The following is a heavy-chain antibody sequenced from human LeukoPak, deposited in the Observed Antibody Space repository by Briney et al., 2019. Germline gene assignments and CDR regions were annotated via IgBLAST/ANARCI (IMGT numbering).Heavy chain of an antibody. D-gene: IGHD4-11*01. J-gene: IGHJ4*02. CDR1: GGSISSYY. CDR3: ASKKGRSNQFDY. Sequence: SETLSLTCTVSGGSISSYYWSWIRQPAGKGLEWIGRIYTSGSTNYNPSLKSRVTISGDTSKNQFSLKLSSVTAADTAVYYCASKKGRSNQFDYWGQGTLVTVSS. CDR2: IYTSGST. V-gene: IGHV4-4*07.